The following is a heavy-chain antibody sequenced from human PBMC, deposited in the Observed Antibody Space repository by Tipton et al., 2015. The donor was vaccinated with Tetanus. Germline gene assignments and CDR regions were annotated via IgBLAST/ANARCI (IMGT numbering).Heavy chain of an antibody. D-gene: IGHD3-22*01. Sequence: GSLRLSCAASGFTFSSYAMSWVRQAPGKGLEWVSAISGSGGSTYYADSVKGRFTISRDNSKNTLYLQMNSLRAEDTAVYYCAKMGDYGMIVVVTKHAFDIWGQGTMVTVSS. J-gene: IGHJ3*02. CDR3: AKMGDYGMIVVVTKHAFDI. V-gene: IGHV3-23*01. CDR1: GFTFSSYA. CDR2: ISGSGGST.